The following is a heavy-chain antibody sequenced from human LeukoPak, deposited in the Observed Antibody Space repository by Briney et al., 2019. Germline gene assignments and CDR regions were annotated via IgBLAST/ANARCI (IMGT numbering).Heavy chain of an antibody. Sequence: GGSLRLSCAASGFTFSSYAMSWVRQAPGKGLEWVSAISGSGGSTYYADSVKGRFTISRDNSKNTLYLQMNSLRAEDTAVYYCARGREGTYIAVAGTFPDYWGQGTLVTVSS. V-gene: IGHV3-23*01. D-gene: IGHD6-19*01. CDR3: ARGREGTYIAVAGTFPDY. J-gene: IGHJ4*02. CDR2: ISGSGGST. CDR1: GFTFSSYA.